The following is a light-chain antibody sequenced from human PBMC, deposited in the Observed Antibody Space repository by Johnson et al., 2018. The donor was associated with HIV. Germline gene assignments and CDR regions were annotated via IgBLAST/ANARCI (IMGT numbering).Light chain of an antibody. J-gene: IGLJ1*01. CDR1: SSNIGNNY. CDR2: ENN. Sequence: QSVLTQPPSMSAAPGQKVTISCSGSSSNIGNNYVSWYQQLPGTAPKLLIYENNKRPSGIPDRFSGSKSGTSATLAITGLQTGDEADYYCGTWDTSLGAQYVFGSGTKVTVL. CDR3: GTWDTSLGAQYV. V-gene: IGLV1-51*02.